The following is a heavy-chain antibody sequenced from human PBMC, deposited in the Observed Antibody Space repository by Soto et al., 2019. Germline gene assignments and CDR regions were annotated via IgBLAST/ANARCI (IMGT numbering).Heavy chain of an antibody. J-gene: IGHJ5*02. CDR2: IIPIFGTA. V-gene: IGHV1-69*13. CDR3: ARDVLDPGIAAAGSPGGWWFEP. CDR1: GGTFSSCA. Sequence: SVKVSCKASGGTFSSCAISWVRQAPGQGLEWMGGIIPIFGTANYAQKFQGRVTITADESTSTAYMELSSLRSEDTAVYYCARDVLDPGIAAAGSPGGWWFEPWGQGTLVTVSS. D-gene: IGHD6-13*01.